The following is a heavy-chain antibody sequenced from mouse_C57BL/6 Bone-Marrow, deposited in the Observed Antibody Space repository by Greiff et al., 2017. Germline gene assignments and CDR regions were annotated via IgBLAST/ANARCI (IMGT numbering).Heavy chain of an antibody. Sequence: QVQLQQPGAELVMPGASVKLSCKASGYTFTSYWMHWVKQRPGQGLEWIGEIDPSDSYTNYNQKFKGKSQLTVDKSSSTAYMLHSSLTSEDSAVYYCSRSGDYGDYYAMDYWGQGTSVTVSS. J-gene: IGHJ4*01. V-gene: IGHV1-69*01. CDR3: SRSGDYGDYYAMDY. D-gene: IGHD2-4*01. CDR1: GYTFTSYW. CDR2: IDPSDSYT.